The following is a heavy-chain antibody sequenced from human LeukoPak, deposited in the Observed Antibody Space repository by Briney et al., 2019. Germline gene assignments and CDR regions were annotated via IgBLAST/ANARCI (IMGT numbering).Heavy chain of an antibody. Sequence: GSSVKVSCKASGGTFSSYAISWVRQAPGQGLEWMGGIIPIFGTANYAQKFQGRVTITADKSTSTAYMELSSLRSEDTAVYYCAGSMITFGGVIDYYFDYWGQGTLVTVSS. CDR1: GGTFSSYA. V-gene: IGHV1-69*06. J-gene: IGHJ4*02. D-gene: IGHD3-16*02. CDR2: IIPIFGTA. CDR3: AGSMITFGGVIDYYFDY.